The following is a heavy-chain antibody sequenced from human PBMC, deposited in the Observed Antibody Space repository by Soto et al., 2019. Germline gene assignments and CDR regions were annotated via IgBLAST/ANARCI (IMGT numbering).Heavy chain of an antibody. J-gene: IGHJ4*02. V-gene: IGHV2-5*02. CDR2: IYWDDGK. D-gene: IGHD3-3*01. CDR1: GFSLTTSGVG. Sequence: QITLKESGPTVVKPTETLTLTCTFSGFSLTTSGVGVGWVRQSPGKAPEWLALIYWDDGKRYSTSLNSRLIITKDTSKNQVVLTMANVDPADTATYYCAHRVLRTVFGLVTTTAIYFDFWGPGTPVVVSS. CDR3: AHRVLRTVFGLVTTTAIYFDF.